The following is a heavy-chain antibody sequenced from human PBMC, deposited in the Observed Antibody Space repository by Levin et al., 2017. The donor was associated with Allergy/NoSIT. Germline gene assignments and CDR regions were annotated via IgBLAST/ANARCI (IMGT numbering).Heavy chain of an antibody. J-gene: IGHJ4*02. CDR1: GFTFSDHY. D-gene: IGHD5-18*01. CDR2: SRNKANSYTT. Sequence: PGGSLRLSCAASGFTFSDHYMYWVRQAPGKGLEWVGRSRNKANSYTTEYAASVKGRFTISRDDLKSSLYLQMNSLNTEDTAVYYCTAYGLGTSMLMGDWGQGTLVTVSS. CDR3: TAYGLGTSMLMGD. V-gene: IGHV3-72*01.